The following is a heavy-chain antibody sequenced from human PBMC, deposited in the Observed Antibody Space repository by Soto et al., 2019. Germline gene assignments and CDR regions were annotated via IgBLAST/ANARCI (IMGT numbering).Heavy chain of an antibody. CDR1: GFTFSNAW. CDR3: TTSIAVAGTRVYDYYYGMDV. J-gene: IGHJ6*02. V-gene: IGHV3-15*07. D-gene: IGHD6-19*01. Sequence: PGGSLRLSCAASGFTFSNAWMNWVRQAPGKGLEWVGRIKSKTDGGTTDYAAPVKGRFTISRDDSKNTLYLQMNSLKTEDTAVYYCTTSIAVAGTRVYDYYYGMDVWGQGTTVTVSS. CDR2: IKSKTDGGTT.